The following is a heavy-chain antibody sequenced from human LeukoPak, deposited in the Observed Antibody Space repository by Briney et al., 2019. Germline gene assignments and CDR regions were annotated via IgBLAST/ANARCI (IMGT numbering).Heavy chain of an antibody. V-gene: IGHV4-59*01. J-gene: IGHJ6*02. CDR2: IYYSGST. CDR1: GGSTSSYY. D-gene: IGHD2-2*03. CDR3: ARAYGYCSSTSCLYYYYGMDV. Sequence: SSETLSLTCTVSGGSTSSYYWSWIRQPPGKGLEWIGYIYYSGSTNYNPSLKSRVTISVDTSKNQFPLKLSSVTAADTAVYYCARAYGYCSSTSCLYYYYGMDVWGQGTTVTVSS.